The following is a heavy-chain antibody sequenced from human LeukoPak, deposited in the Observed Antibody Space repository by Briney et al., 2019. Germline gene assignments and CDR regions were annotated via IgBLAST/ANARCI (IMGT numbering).Heavy chain of an antibody. CDR2: ISYDGSNK. Sequence: PGGSLRLSCAASGFTFSGYAMHWVRQAPGKGLEWVAVISYDGSNKYYADSVKGRFTISRDNSKNTLYLQMNSLRAEDTAVYYCASQHYGSGISWDYWGQGTLVTVSS. V-gene: IGHV3-30-3*01. J-gene: IGHJ4*02. D-gene: IGHD3-10*01. CDR1: GFTFSGYA. CDR3: ASQHYGSGISWDY.